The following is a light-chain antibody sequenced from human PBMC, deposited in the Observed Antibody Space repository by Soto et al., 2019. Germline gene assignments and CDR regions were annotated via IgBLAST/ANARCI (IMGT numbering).Light chain of an antibody. Sequence: DIPMTQSPSTLSASVGDRVTITCRASQSISEWLAWYQQKPGEAPKLLIYGASSLKTGVPSRFSGSGSGTEFTLTLSSLQPDDFATYYCQQYNSYSHTFGQGTKLEI. J-gene: IGKJ2*01. V-gene: IGKV1-5*01. CDR2: GAS. CDR1: QSISEW. CDR3: QQYNSYSHT.